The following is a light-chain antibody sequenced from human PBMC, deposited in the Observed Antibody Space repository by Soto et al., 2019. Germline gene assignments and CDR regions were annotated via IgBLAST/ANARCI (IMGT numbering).Light chain of an antibody. J-gene: IGLJ1*01. CDR1: SNDVGGYNY. CDR3: SSYTTSSLYV. CDR2: DVN. V-gene: IGLV2-14*01. Sequence: QSVLTQPASVSGSPGQSITISCTGTSNDVGGYNYVSWYQQHPGKSPKVIIYDVNYRPSGVSDRFSGFKSGNTASLTISGLQAEDEAYSYCSSYTTSSLYVFGTGTKLTVL.